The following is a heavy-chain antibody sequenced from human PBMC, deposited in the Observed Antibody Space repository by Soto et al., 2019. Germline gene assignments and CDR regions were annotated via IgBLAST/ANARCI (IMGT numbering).Heavy chain of an antibody. CDR3: ARALLTIFGVVNYYYYGMDV. V-gene: IGHV1-3*01. CDR2: INAGNGNT. CDR1: GYTFTSYA. D-gene: IGHD3-3*01. Sequence: AASVKVSCKASGYTFTSYAMHWVRQAPGQRLEWMGWINAGNGNTKYSQKFQGRVTITRDTSASTAYMELSSLRSEDTAVYYCARALLTIFGVVNYYYYGMDVWGQGTTVTVSS. J-gene: IGHJ6*02.